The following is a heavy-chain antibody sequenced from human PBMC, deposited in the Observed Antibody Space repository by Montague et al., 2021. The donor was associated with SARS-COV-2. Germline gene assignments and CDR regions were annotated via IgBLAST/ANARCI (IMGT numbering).Heavy chain of an antibody. V-gene: IGHV4-59*01. Sequence: SETLSLTCTVSVGSISNYYWTWIRQPPGKGLEWIGYIYDSGSANYNPSLKSRSTIPVDTSNNQFSLRLSSVTAADTAVYYRARAYCGGDCHVGPWGQGILVTVSS. CDR2: IYDSGSA. J-gene: IGHJ5*02. CDR1: VGSISNYY. D-gene: IGHD2-21*02. CDR3: ARAYCGGDCHVGP.